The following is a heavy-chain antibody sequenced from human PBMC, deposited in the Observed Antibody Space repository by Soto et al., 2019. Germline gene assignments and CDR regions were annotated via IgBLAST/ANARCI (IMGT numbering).Heavy chain of an antibody. Sequence: QVQLVESGGGVVQPGRSLRLSCAASGFTFSSFGVHWVRQAPGKGLEWVAVISYDGNNKYYADSVKGRFTISRDNSRKMVYLQMDSLRAEDTAVYYCAKDVRGCTSGVCLHNWFDPWGQGTLVTVSS. CDR3: AKDVRGCTSGVCLHNWFDP. J-gene: IGHJ5*02. V-gene: IGHV3-30*18. D-gene: IGHD2-8*01. CDR1: GFTFSSFG. CDR2: ISYDGNNK.